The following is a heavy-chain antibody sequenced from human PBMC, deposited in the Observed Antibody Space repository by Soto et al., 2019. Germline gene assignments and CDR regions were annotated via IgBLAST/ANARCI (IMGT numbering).Heavy chain of an antibody. Sequence: SETLSLTCAVYGGSFIGYYWSWIRQPPWKGLEWIGEINHSGSTNYNPSLKSRVTISVDRSKNQFSLKLSSVTAADTAVYYCAAGGGLPRYYWGQGTLVTVSS. V-gene: IGHV4-34*01. CDR1: GGSFIGYY. CDR2: INHSGST. D-gene: IGHD5-12*01. CDR3: AAGGGLPRYY. J-gene: IGHJ4*02.